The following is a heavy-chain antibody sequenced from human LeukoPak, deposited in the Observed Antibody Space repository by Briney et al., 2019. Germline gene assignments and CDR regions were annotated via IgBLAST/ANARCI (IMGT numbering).Heavy chain of an antibody. D-gene: IGHD3-22*01. Sequence: ASVKVSCKVSGYTLTELSMHWVRQAPGRGLEWMGGFDPEDGETIYAQKFQGRVTMTEDTSTDTAYMELSSLRSEDTAVYYCTTEHNYYDSSGYFAYFDYWGQGTLVAVSS. V-gene: IGHV1-24*01. CDR2: FDPEDGET. J-gene: IGHJ4*02. CDR1: GYTLTELS. CDR3: TTEHNYYDSSGYFAYFDY.